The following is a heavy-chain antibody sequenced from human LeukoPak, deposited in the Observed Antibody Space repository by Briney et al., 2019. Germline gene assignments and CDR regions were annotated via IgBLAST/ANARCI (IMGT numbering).Heavy chain of an antibody. Sequence: SETLSLTCSVSSVSISSHDWSWVRQPPGKGLEWIGYSHSSGDTSYSPSLKSRVTISLDTSKNQFSLRLSSVTAADTAVYFCAKGEYSRTSYYHYYMDVWGKGTTVTVSS. CDR1: SVSISSHD. V-gene: IGHV4-59*11. J-gene: IGHJ6*03. D-gene: IGHD6-6*01. CDR3: AKGEYSRTSYYHYYMDV. CDR2: SHSSGDT.